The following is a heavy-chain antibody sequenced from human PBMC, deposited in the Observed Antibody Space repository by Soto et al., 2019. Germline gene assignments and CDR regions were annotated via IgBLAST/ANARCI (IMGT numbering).Heavy chain of an antibody. Sequence: LSLTCAASGFTFSSYAMSWVRQAPGKGLEWVSAISGSGGSTYYADSVKGRFTISRDNSKNTLYLQMNSLRAEDTAVYYCAKCSSSSSSYMDVWGKGTTVTVSS. J-gene: IGHJ6*03. CDR2: ISGSGGST. CDR3: AKCSSSSSSYMDV. D-gene: IGHD6-6*01. V-gene: IGHV3-23*01. CDR1: GFTFSSYA.